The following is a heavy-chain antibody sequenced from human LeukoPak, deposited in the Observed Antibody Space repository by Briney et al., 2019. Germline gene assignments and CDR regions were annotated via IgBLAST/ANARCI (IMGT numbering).Heavy chain of an antibody. CDR2: IIPIFGTA. V-gene: IGHV1-69*05. J-gene: IGHJ5*02. Sequence: SVKVSCKASGGTFSSYAISWVREAPGQGLEWMGGIIPIFGTANYAQKFQGRVTITTDESTSTAYMELSSLRSEDTAVYYCASRGTVEMATIYSYNWFDPWGQGTLVTVSS. CDR1: GGTFSSYA. CDR3: ASRGTVEMATIYSYNWFDP. D-gene: IGHD5-24*01.